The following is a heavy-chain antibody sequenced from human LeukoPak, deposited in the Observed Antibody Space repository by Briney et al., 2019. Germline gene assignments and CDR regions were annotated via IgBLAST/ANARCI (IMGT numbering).Heavy chain of an antibody. D-gene: IGHD3-10*01. CDR1: GYTFSGSGWY. Sequence: ASVKVSCKASGYTFSGSGWYLYWLRQAPGQGLECLGWIHPYNGDTAYAQTFQGRVAMTRDTSISTAYMELSRLRPDDTAVYYCARDGPAQMVEFDFWGQGTLVTVSS. CDR2: IHPYNGDT. CDR3: ARDGPAQMVEFDF. V-gene: IGHV1-2*02. J-gene: IGHJ4*02.